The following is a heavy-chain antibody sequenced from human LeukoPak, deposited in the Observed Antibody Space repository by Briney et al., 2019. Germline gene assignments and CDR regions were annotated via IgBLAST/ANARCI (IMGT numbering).Heavy chain of an antibody. V-gene: IGHV1-46*01. CDR3: ARDMAYCGGDCYTNLDY. Sequence: ASVKVSCKASGYTFTSYYMHWVRQAPGQGLEWMGIINPSGGSTSYAQKFQGRVTMTRDTSTSTVYMELSSLRSEDTAVYYSARDMAYCGGDCYTNLDYWGQGTLVTVSS. D-gene: IGHD2-21*02. CDR1: GYTFTSYY. CDR2: INPSGGST. J-gene: IGHJ4*02.